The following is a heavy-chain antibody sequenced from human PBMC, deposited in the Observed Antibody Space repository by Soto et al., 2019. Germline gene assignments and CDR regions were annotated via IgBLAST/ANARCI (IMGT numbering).Heavy chain of an antibody. CDR3: AKCDRVFVQTSNYFFDY. CDR2: ISSRGDNT. J-gene: IGHJ4*02. D-gene: IGHD6-13*01. CDR1: GFTFSNYA. Sequence: EVQLLESGGGLVQPGGSLRLSCAASGFTFSNYAMSWVRQAPGKGLEWISAISSRGDNTHHADSVRGRFTISRDNSKTMLYLEISTLRAEDTAVYYCAKCDRVFVQTSNYFFDYWGQGTLLTVSS. V-gene: IGHV3-23*01.